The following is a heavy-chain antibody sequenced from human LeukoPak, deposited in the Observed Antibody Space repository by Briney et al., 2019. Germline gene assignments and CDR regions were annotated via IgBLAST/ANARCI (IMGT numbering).Heavy chain of an antibody. CDR3: ARGGYCSGGSCHYNWFDP. V-gene: IGHV4-34*01. J-gene: IGHJ5*02. CDR1: GRSFSGYY. CDR2: INHSGST. D-gene: IGHD2-15*01. Sequence: SETLSLTCAVYGRSFSGYYWSWIRQPPGKGLEWIGEINHSGSTNYNPSLKSRVTISVDTSKNQFSLKLSSVTAADTAVYYCARGGYCSGGSCHYNWFDPWGQGTLVTVSS.